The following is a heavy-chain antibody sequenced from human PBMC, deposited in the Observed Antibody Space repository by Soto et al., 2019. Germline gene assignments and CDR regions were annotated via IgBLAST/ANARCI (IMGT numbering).Heavy chain of an antibody. CDR3: AKSKPYESGSYYFAF. CDR2: ISGGGGAP. CDR1: GFTFSRNA. V-gene: IGHV3-23*01. D-gene: IGHD2-15*01. J-gene: IGHJ4*02. Sequence: EVQLLESGGGLVQPGGSLRLSCAASGFTFSRNAMSWVRQAPGKGLEWVSGISGGGGAPYYADAVKGRFTITRDNSKNTLYLQKHSLRAEDTAIYSGAKSKPYESGSYYFAFWGQGTLVTVSS.